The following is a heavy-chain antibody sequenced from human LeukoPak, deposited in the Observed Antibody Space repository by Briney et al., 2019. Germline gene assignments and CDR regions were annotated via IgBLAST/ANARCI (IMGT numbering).Heavy chain of an antibody. D-gene: IGHD6-13*01. J-gene: IGHJ3*02. CDR3: ARFNPRAEVHSSIWYGRFAFDI. V-gene: IGHV1-18*01. CDR2: ISAYNGNT. CDR1: GYTFTSYG. Sequence: ASVKVSCKASGYTFTSYGISWVRQAPGQGLEWMGWISAYNGNTNYAQKLQGRVTMTTDTSTSTAYMELRSLRSDDTAVYYCARFNPRAEVHSSIWYGRFAFDIWGQGTMVTVSS.